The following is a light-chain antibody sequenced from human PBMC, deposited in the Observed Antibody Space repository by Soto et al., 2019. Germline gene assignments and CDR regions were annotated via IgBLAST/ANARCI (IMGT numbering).Light chain of an antibody. J-gene: IGKJ2*01. Sequence: IVLTQSPGPLSLSPGERVTLSCRASQTVASSYLAWYQQKPGQAPRLLIYGASSRATGIPDRFSGSGSGTDFTLTISRLEPEDGAVYYCQQYASSQMYTFGQGTKVEIK. CDR1: QTVASSY. V-gene: IGKV3-20*01. CDR3: QQYASSQMYT. CDR2: GAS.